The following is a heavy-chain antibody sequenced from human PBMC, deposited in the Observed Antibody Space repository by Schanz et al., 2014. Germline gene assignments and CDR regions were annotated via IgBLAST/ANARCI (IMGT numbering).Heavy chain of an antibody. CDR2: ISVYHGRT. J-gene: IGHJ6*02. D-gene: IGHD3-10*01. Sequence: QVQLVQSGGEVKKPGASATVSCKASGYTFNNHGISWVRQAPGQGLEWMGWISVYHGRTNYAEKVHGRVTMTTDTSTSTAYMELRSLISDDTAVYYCERDAGWAFGDYHGMDVWGQGTSVTVSS. V-gene: IGHV1-18*01. CDR1: GYTFNNHG. CDR3: ERDAGWAFGDYHGMDV.